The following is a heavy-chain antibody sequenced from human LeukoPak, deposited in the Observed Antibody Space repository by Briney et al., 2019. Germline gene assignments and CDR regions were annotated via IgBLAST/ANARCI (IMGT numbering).Heavy chain of an antibody. CDR3: SIGRGHTMIGSYFDR. CDR2: IKGKTDGGIT. J-gene: IGHJ5*02. Sequence: GGSLRLSCVASAVTFSDAWVSWVRQAPGKGLEWVARIKGKTDGGITDYAAPVKGRFTISRDDSKNTLYLQMNSLKIEDTAVYYCSIGRGHTMIGSYFDRWGQGTLVSVCS. V-gene: IGHV3-15*01. CDR1: AVTFSDAW. D-gene: IGHD3-22*01.